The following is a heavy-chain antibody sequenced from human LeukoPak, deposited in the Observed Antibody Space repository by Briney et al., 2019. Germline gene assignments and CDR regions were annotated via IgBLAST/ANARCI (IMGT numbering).Heavy chain of an antibody. J-gene: IGHJ6*02. CDR1: GFTFSSYG. D-gene: IGHD4-11*01. CDR2: IWYDGSNK. Sequence: GGSLRLSCAASGFTFSSYGMHWVRQAPGKGLEWVAVIWYDGSNKYYADSVKGRFTISRDNSKNTLYLQMNSLRAEDTAVYYCARSTTVTTFPYYYGMDVWGQGTTVTVSS. V-gene: IGHV3-33*01. CDR3: ARSTTVTTFPYYYGMDV.